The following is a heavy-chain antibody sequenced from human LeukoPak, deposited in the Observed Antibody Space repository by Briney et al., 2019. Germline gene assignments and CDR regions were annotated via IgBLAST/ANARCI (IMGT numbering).Heavy chain of an antibody. Sequence: GGSLRLSCAASGFTFSSYGMHWVRQAPGKGLEWVAFIRYDGSNKYYADSVKGRFTISRDNSKNTLYLQMNSLRAEDTAVYYCARGAVTYSSGWYPLDYWGQGTLVTVSS. CDR3: ARGAVTYSSGWYPLDY. CDR2: IRYDGSNK. J-gene: IGHJ4*02. CDR1: GFTFSSYG. D-gene: IGHD6-19*01. V-gene: IGHV3-30*02.